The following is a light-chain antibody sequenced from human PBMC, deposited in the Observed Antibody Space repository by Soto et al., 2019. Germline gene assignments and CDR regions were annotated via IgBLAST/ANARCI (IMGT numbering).Light chain of an antibody. CDR3: QQANEFPLT. CDR2: AAS. V-gene: IGKV1-39*01. Sequence: DIQMTQSPSSLSASVGDRVTITCRASQSISSYLNWYQQKPGKAPKLLIYAASSLQSGVPSRFSGSGSATDFTLTISSLQAEDAVTYYCQQANEFPLTFGGGTMLDI. CDR1: QSISSY. J-gene: IGKJ4*01.